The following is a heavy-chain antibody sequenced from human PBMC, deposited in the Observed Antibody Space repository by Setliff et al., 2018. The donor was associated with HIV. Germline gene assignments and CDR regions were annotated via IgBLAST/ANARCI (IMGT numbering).Heavy chain of an antibody. J-gene: IGHJ6*02. D-gene: IGHD4-17*01. Sequence: GGSLRLSCAVSGFFFSGHYMSWIRQAPGKGLEWVSYISFSGNTIYYRDSVRGRFTIARDNARNSLYLQMNSLKADDTAVYYCARAKIGPAGDRTYYYGMDVWGQGTTVTVSS. CDR1: GFFFSGHY. CDR3: ARAKIGPAGDRTYYYGMDV. V-gene: IGHV3-11*01. CDR2: ISFSGNTI.